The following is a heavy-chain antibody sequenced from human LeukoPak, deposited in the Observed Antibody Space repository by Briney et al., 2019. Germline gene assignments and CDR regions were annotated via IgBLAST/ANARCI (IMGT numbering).Heavy chain of an antibody. V-gene: IGHV4-4*08. CDR3: ARGGYCSSTNCYASDY. CDR1: GGSISSYY. D-gene: IGHD2-2*03. CDR2: FYTSGST. Sequence: SETLSLTCTVSGGSISSYYWSWIRQPPGKGLEWIGYFYTSGSTNYNPSLKSRVTISVDTSKNQFSLKLSCVTAADTAVYYCARGGYCSSTNCYASDYWGQGTLVTVSS. J-gene: IGHJ4*02.